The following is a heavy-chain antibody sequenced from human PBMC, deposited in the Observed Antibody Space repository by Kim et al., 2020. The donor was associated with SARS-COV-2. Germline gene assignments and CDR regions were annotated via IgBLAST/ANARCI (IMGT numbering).Heavy chain of an antibody. CDR2: ISAYNGNT. CDR3: AREIGAWNYEHFFDY. CDR1: GYTFTSYG. D-gene: IGHD1-7*01. V-gene: IGHV1-18*01. Sequence: ASVKVSCKASGYTFTSYGISWVRQAPGQGLEWMGWISAYNGNTNYAQKLKGRVTMTTDTSTSTAYMELRSLRSDDTAVYYCAREIGAWNYEHFFDYWGQGTLVTVSS. J-gene: IGHJ4*02.